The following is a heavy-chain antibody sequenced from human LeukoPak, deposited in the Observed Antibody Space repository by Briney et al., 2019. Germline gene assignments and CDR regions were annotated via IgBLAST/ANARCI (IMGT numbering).Heavy chain of an antibody. V-gene: IGHV4-4*07. CDR3: ARVYSSSSGTTFDY. D-gene: IGHD6-6*01. CDR2: IYASGST. J-gene: IGHJ4*02. CDR1: GVSISSYY. Sequence: SETLSLTCTVSGVSISSYYWSWIRQPAGKGLEWIGRIYASGSTSYNPSLKSRVTMSIDTSKNQFSLKLSSVTAADTAVYYCARVYSSSSGTTFDYWGQGALVTVSS.